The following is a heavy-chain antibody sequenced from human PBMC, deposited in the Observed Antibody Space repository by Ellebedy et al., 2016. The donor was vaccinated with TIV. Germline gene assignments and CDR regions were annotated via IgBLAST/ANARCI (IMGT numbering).Heavy chain of an antibody. CDR1: GYTFTSYD. Sequence: ASVKVSCXASGYTFTSYDINWVRQATGQGLEWMGWMNPNSGNTGYAQKFQGRVTMTEDTSTDTAYMELSSLRSEDTAVYYCARAPPYYYYMDVWGKGTTVTVSS. CDR3: ARAPPYYYYMDV. J-gene: IGHJ6*03. V-gene: IGHV1-8*01. CDR2: MNPNSGNT.